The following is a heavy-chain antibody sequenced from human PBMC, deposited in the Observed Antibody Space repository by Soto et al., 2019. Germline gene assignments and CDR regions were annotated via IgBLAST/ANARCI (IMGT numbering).Heavy chain of an antibody. D-gene: IGHD6-13*01. CDR3: ARDLRPYSSCCPCYFDY. Sequence: QVQLQESGPGLVKPSETLSLTCTVSGGSVSSGSYYWSWIRQPPGKGLEWIGYIYYSGSTNYNPSLKSRVTISVDTSKNQFSLKLSSVTAADTAVYYCARDLRPYSSCCPCYFDYWGQGTMVTVSS. CDR1: GGSVSSGSYY. V-gene: IGHV4-61*01. CDR2: IYYSGST. J-gene: IGHJ4*02.